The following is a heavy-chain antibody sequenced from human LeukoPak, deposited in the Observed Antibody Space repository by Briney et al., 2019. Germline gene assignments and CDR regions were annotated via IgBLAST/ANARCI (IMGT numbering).Heavy chain of an antibody. V-gene: IGHV4-30-4*08. CDR2: IYYSGST. CDR3: ARVGYYYGSGSYYYNWFDP. D-gene: IGHD3-10*01. Sequence: PSETLPLTCTVSGGSISSGDYYWSWIRQPPGKGLEWIGYIYYSGSTYYNPSLKSRVTISVDTSKNQFSLKLSSVTAADTAVYYCARVGYYYGSGSYYYNWFDPWGQGTLVTVSS. CDR1: GGSISSGDYY. J-gene: IGHJ5*02.